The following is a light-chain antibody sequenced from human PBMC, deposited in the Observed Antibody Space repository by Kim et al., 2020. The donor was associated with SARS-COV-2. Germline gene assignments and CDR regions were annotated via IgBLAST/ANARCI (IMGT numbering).Light chain of an antibody. J-gene: IGKJ2*01. CDR2: GAS. Sequence: LSPGDRATLSCRTSQTISSNYLAWYQQKPGQAPRLLVYGASTRATDVPDRFSGGGSATDFTLTINRLEPEDFAVYYCHQYGNSPYTFGQGTKLEI. CDR3: HQYGNSPYT. V-gene: IGKV3-20*01. CDR1: QTISSNY.